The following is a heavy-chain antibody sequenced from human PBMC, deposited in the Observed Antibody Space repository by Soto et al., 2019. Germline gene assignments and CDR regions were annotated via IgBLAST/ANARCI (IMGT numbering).Heavy chain of an antibody. CDR1: GFIFSNAW. CDR2: SKSKTHGGTT. V-gene: IGHV3-15*01. CDR3: TTDKTAAWELLY. Sequence: GGSLRLSCAASGFIFSNAWMSWVLQAPGQGLEWVGRSKSKTHGGTTDYAAPVRGRFTISRDDSKTTLYLQMNNLKTEDTAVYYCTTDKTAAWELLYWDQGTLVTVSS. J-gene: IGHJ4*02. D-gene: IGHD1-26*01.